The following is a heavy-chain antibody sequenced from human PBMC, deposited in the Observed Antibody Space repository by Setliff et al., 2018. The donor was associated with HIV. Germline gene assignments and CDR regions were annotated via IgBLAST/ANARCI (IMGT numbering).Heavy chain of an antibody. J-gene: IGHJ4*02. Sequence: PSETLSLTCTVSGGSISSYYWSWIRQPPGKGLEWIGYIYYSGSTNYNPSLKSRAAISVDTSKNQISLKLSSVTAADTAVYYCARHSRAGDIDYWGRGTLVTVSS. CDR3: ARHSRAGDIDY. CDR2: IYYSGST. D-gene: IGHD3-16*01. V-gene: IGHV4-59*08. CDR1: GGSISSYY.